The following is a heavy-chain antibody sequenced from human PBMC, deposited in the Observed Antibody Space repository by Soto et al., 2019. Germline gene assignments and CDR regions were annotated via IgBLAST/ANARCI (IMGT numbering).Heavy chain of an antibody. D-gene: IGHD3-10*01. Sequence: GGSLRLSCVASGFTFSNYAMSWVRQAPGKGLEWVSAIRGSATTTYYADSVKGRFTISRDNSKNTLYLQMNSLRVEDTAVYYCAKGSVRLVRGVLLYFDYWGQGSLVTVSS. J-gene: IGHJ4*02. CDR1: GFTFSNYA. V-gene: IGHV3-23*01. CDR2: IRGSATTT. CDR3: AKGSVRLVRGVLLYFDY.